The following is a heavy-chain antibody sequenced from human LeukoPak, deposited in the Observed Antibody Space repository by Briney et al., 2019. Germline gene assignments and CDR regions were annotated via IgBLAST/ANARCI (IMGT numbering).Heavy chain of an antibody. V-gene: IGHV3-21*01. CDR3: ASGGSGWYFAYDY. J-gene: IGHJ4*02. CDR1: GFTFSSYS. CDR2: ISSSSSYI. D-gene: IGHD6-19*01. Sequence: PGGSLRLSCAASGFTFSSYSMNWVRQAPGKGLEWVSSISSSSSYIYYADSVKGRFTISRDNAKNSLYLQMNSLRAEDTAVYYCASGGSGWYFAYDYWGQGTLVTVSS.